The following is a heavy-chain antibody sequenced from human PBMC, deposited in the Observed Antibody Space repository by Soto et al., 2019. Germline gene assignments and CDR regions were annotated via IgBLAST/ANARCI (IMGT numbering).Heavy chain of an antibody. Sequence: EVQLLESGGGLVQPGGSLRLSCAASGFTFSSYAMKWVRQAPGKGLEWVSAISGSGGSTYYADSVKGRFTISRDNSKNTLYLQMNSLRAEDTAVAAATNNWFDPWGQGTLVTVSS. CDR1: GFTFSSYA. J-gene: IGHJ5*02. V-gene: IGHV3-23*01. CDR3: TNNWFDP. CDR2: ISGSGGST. D-gene: IGHD2-15*01.